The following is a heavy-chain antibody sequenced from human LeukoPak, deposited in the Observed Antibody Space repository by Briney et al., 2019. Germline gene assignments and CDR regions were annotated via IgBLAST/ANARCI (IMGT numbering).Heavy chain of an antibody. Sequence: GGSLRLSCAASGLAFSAYKMHWVRQAPGKGLEWVSYISSSSSTIYYADSVKGRFTISRDNAKNSLYLQMNSLRAEDTAVYYCAREGYSGYDPLDYWGQGTLVTVSS. CDR3: AREGYSGYDPLDY. V-gene: IGHV3-48*01. CDR2: ISSSSSTI. CDR1: GLAFSAYK. D-gene: IGHD5-12*01. J-gene: IGHJ4*02.